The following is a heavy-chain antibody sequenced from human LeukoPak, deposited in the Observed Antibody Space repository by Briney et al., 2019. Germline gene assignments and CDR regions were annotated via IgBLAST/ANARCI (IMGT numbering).Heavy chain of an antibody. D-gene: IGHD3-22*01. CDR1: GYTFTGYY. CDR3: ARRGDYYDSSATVIL. Sequence: ASVKVSCKASGYTFTGYYMHWVRQAPGQGLEWMGWINPNSGGTNYAQKFQGRVTMTRDTSISTAYMELSRLRSDDTAVYYCARRGDYYDSSATVILWGQGTLVTVSS. V-gene: IGHV1-2*02. CDR2: INPNSGGT. J-gene: IGHJ4*02.